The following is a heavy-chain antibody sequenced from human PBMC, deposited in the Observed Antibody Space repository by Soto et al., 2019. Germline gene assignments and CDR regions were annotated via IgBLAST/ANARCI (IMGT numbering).Heavy chain of an antibody. J-gene: IGHJ4*02. V-gene: IGHV4-59*08. CDR1: GGSISSYY. CDR2: IYYSGST. Sequence: SETLSLTCTVSGGSISSYYWSWIRQPPGKGLEWIGYIYYSGSTNYNPSLKSRVTISVDTSKNQFSLKLSSVTAADTAVYYCARVGASVGFGELEGPDYWGQGTLVTVS. D-gene: IGHD3-10*01. CDR3: ARVGASVGFGELEGPDY.